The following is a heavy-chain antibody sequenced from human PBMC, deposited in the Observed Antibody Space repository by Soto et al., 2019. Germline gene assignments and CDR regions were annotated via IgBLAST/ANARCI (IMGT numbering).Heavy chain of an antibody. V-gene: IGHV3-7*01. CDR3: ARDDGLRTVDY. Sequence: EVQLVESGGGLVQPGGSLRLSCVASGFSFSSYWMAWVRQVPGEGLEWVAKIKEDGREEYYVDSAKGRFTISRDNSNNLLYLQMNSLRVEDTALFYCARDDGLRTVDYWGEGTLVTVSS. CDR2: IKEDGREE. CDR1: GFSFSSYW. J-gene: IGHJ4*02.